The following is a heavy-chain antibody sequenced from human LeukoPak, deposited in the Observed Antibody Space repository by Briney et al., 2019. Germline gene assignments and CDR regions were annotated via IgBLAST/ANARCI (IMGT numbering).Heavy chain of an antibody. Sequence: GGSLRLSCAASGFTFSSIWMTWVRQAPGKGLVWVAQINQDGSEKYYVDSVRGRFTISRDNAKSSLYLQMNSLSAEDTAVYYCAKDQCSSTSCLLDAFDIWGQGTMVTVSS. V-gene: IGHV3-7*01. CDR2: INQDGSEK. CDR3: AKDQCSSTSCLLDAFDI. D-gene: IGHD2-2*01. J-gene: IGHJ3*02. CDR1: GFTFSSIW.